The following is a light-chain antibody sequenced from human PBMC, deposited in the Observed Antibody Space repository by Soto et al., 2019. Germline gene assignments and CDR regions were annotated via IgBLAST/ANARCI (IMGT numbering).Light chain of an antibody. V-gene: IGKV3-11*01. Sequence: EIVLTQSPATLSLSPGDRATLSCRASQSVSSSLAWYQQKTGQAPRHLIYDASNRATGIPARFSGSGSGTDFTRTISSLEPGDLAVYYSQHRSNWPLFTSGPGAKLDFK. CDR2: DAS. J-gene: IGKJ3*01. CDR3: QHRSNWPLFT. CDR1: QSVSSS.